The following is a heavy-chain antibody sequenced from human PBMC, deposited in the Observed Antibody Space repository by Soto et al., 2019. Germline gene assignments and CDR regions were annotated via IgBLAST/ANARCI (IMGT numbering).Heavy chain of an antibody. Sequence: HPGGSLRLSCAASGFTFSSYSMNCVRQAPGKGLEWVSYISSSSSTIYYADSVKGRFTISRDNARNSLYLQMNSLRAEDTAVYYCARSDCGYSHGDYYYGLYVWGQGSTVPVSS. D-gene: IGHD2-15*01. J-gene: IGHJ6*02. CDR2: ISSSSSTI. CDR3: ARSDCGYSHGDYYYGLYV. CDR1: GFTFSSYS. V-gene: IGHV3-48*01.